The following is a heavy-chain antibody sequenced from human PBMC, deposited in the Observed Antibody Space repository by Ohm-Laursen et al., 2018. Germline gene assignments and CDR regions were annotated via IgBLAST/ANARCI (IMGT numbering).Heavy chain of an antibody. CDR2: ISGSGGST. CDR1: GFTFSSYA. CDR3: AKDTSYSSSRRIFDY. D-gene: IGHD6-13*01. V-gene: IGHV3-23*01. J-gene: IGHJ4*02. Sequence: SLRLSCSASGFTFSSYAMRWVRQAPGKGLEWVSAISGSGGSTYYADSVKGRFTISRDNSKNTLYLQMNSLRAEDTAVYYCAKDTSYSSSRRIFDYWGQGTLVTVSS.